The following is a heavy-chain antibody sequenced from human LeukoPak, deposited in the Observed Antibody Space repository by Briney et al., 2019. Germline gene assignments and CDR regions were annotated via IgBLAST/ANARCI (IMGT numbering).Heavy chain of an antibody. D-gene: IGHD3-22*01. CDR2: IYSGGST. CDR3: ARAPRSWDSSGYYWDY. V-gene: IGHV3-53*01. CDR1: GFTVSSNY. Sequence: GGSLRLSCAASGFTVSSNYMSWVRQAPGKGLEWVSVIYSGGSTYYADSVKGRFTISRDNSKNTLYLQMNSLRAEDTAVYYCARAPRSWDSSGYYWDYWGQGTLVTVSS. J-gene: IGHJ4*02.